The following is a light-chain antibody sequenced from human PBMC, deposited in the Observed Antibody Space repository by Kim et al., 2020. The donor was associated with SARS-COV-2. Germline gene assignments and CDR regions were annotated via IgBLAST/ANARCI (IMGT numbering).Light chain of an antibody. Sequence: ASINCKSSNSLLCSSDKNNYLSWYQQRPGKPPELLIYWASTRHSGVHDRFSGSGSGTDLTLTIDSLQAEVVAVYFCLQYYLTPRTFGQGTKV. V-gene: IGKV4-1*01. CDR1: NSLLCSSDKNNY. J-gene: IGKJ1*01. CDR2: WAS. CDR3: LQYYLTPRT.